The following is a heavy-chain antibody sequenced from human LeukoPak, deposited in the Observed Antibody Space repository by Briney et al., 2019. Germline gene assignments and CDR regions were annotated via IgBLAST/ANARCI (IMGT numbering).Heavy chain of an antibody. CDR3: AKDWAVVVPAAIFDY. J-gene: IGHJ4*02. V-gene: IGHV3-30*18. CDR2: ISYDGSNK. CDR1: GFTFSSYV. D-gene: IGHD2-2*01. Sequence: GGSLRLSCAASGFTFSSYVMHWVRQAPGKGLEWVAVISYDGSNKYYADSVKGRFTISRDNSKNTLYLQMNSLRAEDTAVYYCAKDWAVVVPAAIFDYWGQGTLVTVSS.